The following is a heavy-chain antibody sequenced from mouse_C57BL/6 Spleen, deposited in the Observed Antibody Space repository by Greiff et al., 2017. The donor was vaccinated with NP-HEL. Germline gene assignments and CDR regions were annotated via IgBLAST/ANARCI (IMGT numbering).Heavy chain of an antibody. D-gene: IGHD1-1*01. Sequence: VQLQQPGAELVMPGASVKLSCKASGYTFTSYWMHWVKQRPGQGLEWIGEIDPSDSYTNYNHKFKGKSTLTVDKSSSTAYMQLSSLTSEDSAVYYCAPNYGGAMDDWGQGTSVTVSS. J-gene: IGHJ4*01. CDR1: GYTFTSYW. V-gene: IGHV1-69*01. CDR3: APNYGGAMDD. CDR2: IDPSDSYT.